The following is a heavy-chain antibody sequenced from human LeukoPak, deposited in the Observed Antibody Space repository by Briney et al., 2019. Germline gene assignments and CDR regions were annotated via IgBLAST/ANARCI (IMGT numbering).Heavy chain of an antibody. J-gene: IGHJ6*02. CDR1: GFTFSSYV. Sequence: GGSLRLSCAASGFTFSSYVMKWVRQALGKGLEWVSSISDNGVTRYYADSVKGRFTISRDNSDNTVYLQMNSLRAEDTAIYYCAKAPAPYYYYYGMDVWGQGTAVTVSS. CDR2: ISDNGVTR. CDR3: AKAPAPYYYYYGMDV. V-gene: IGHV3-23*01.